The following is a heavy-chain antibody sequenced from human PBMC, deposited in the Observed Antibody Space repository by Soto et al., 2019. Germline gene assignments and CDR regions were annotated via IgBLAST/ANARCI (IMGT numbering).Heavy chain of an antibody. Sequence: PGESLKISCQGSGHEVSTWHNFTSYWIAWVRQKPGEGLAWMGIIYPTDSDIRYSPSFQGQVTISADKSISTAYLQWSSLKASDTAIYYCASTYHYDSSGYYYKGYDAFEIWGQGTMVTVSS. D-gene: IGHD3-22*01. CDR1: GHEVSTWHNFTSYW. CDR2: IYPTDSDI. CDR3: ASTYHYDSSGYYYKGYDAFEI. J-gene: IGHJ3*02. V-gene: IGHV5-51*01.